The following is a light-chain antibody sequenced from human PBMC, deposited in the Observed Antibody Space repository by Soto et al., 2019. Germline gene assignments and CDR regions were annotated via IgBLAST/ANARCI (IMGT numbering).Light chain of an antibody. Sequence: EIVTTQSPATLSASPGEGATLSCTASQSVSSKLAGYQQTPGQDHRLLIYGASTRATGIPARFSGIGSGTEFTLIISSLQSEESAVYYCQQYNSWLWTFGQGTKVDIK. CDR2: GAS. J-gene: IGKJ1*01. CDR1: QSVSSK. V-gene: IGKV3-15*01. CDR3: QQYNSWLWT.